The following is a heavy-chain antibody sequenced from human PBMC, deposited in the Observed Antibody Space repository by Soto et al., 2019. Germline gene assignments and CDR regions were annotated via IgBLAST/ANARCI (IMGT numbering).Heavy chain of an antibody. CDR2: IFSNDEK. J-gene: IGHJ5*02. CDR1: GFSLSNAGLG. Sequence: QVTVKESGPVLVKPTETLTLTCTVSGFSLSNAGLGVSWIRQPPGKALEWLAHIFSNDEKSYSTSLKSRLTISKATSKSQVVLTMPNMDPVDTATYYCASTYSTSWYWFDPWGQGTLVTVSS. D-gene: IGHD6-13*01. V-gene: IGHV2-26*04. CDR3: ASTYSTSWYWFDP.